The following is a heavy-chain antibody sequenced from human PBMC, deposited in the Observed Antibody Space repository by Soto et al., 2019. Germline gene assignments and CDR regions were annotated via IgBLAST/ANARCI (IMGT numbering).Heavy chain of an antibody. D-gene: IGHD6-19*01. V-gene: IGHV1-69*01. J-gene: IGHJ5*02. CDR3: ATPGDGYSSGWTENWFDP. Sequence: QVQLVQSGAEVKKPGSSVKVSCKASGGTFSSYAISWVRQAPGQGLEWMGGIIPIFGTANYAQKFQGRVTITADESTSTAYMELSSLRSEDTAVYYCATPGDGYSSGWTENWFDPWGQGTLVTVSS. CDR2: IIPIFGTA. CDR1: GGTFSSYA.